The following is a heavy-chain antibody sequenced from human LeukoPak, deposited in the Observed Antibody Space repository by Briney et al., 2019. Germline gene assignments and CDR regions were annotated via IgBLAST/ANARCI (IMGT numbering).Heavy chain of an antibody. Sequence: PGGSLRLSCAAPEFTFSSYSMNWVRQAPGKGLEWISYISSAGIAIYYADSVMGRFTISRDNAKNSLYLQMNSLRGDDTAVYYCARSGYYGSGSYYSLNGFDSWGQGTLVTVSS. D-gene: IGHD3-10*01. CDR3: ARSGYYGSGSYYSLNGFDS. V-gene: IGHV3-48*01. CDR1: EFTFSSYS. CDR2: ISSAGIAI. J-gene: IGHJ5*01.